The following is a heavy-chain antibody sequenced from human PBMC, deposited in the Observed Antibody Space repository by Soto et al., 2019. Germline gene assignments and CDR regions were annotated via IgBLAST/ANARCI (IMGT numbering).Heavy chain of an antibody. CDR3: ATLYYDILPAYALAGFLYCYHGMDV. D-gene: IGHD3-9*01. V-gene: IGHV1-69*13. CDR1: GGTFSSYA. Sequence: SVKVSWKAAGGTFSSYAISWVRQAPGQGLEWMGGIIPIFGTANYAQKFQGRVTITADESTSTAYMELSSLSSEDTAVYYRATLYYDILPAYALAGFLYCYHGMDVWAQGTTVTV. CDR2: IIPIFGTA. J-gene: IGHJ6*02.